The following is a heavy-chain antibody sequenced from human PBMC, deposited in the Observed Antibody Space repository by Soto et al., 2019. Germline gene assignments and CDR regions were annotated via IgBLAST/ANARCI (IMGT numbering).Heavy chain of an antibody. Sequence: TGGSLRLSCAASGFTFRNNVLSWVRQAPGKGLDWVSGITGSGRDTYYADSVKGRFNISRDNSKNMVFLQMNSLRAEDTALYYCAKNGLDNSPSAIDSWGPGTLVTVSS. CDR1: GFTFRNNV. CDR3: AKNGLDNSPSAIDS. V-gene: IGHV3-23*01. D-gene: IGHD2-8*01. J-gene: IGHJ4*02. CDR2: ITGSGRDT.